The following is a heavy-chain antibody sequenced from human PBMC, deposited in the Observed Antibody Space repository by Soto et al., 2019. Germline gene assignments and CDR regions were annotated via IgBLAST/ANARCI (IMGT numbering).Heavy chain of an antibody. V-gene: IGHV1-2*04. Sequence: ASVKVSCKASGYTFTGYYMHWVRQAPGQGLEWMGWINPNSGGTNYAQKFQGWVTMTRDTSISTAYMELSRLRSDDTAVYYCARARSSGWYRDAFDIWGQGTVVTVSS. CDR2: INPNSGGT. CDR3: ARARSSGWYRDAFDI. D-gene: IGHD6-19*01. J-gene: IGHJ3*02. CDR1: GYTFTGYY.